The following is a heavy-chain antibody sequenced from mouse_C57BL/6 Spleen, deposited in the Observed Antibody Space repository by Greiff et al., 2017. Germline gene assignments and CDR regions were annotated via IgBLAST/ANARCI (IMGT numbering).Heavy chain of an antibody. D-gene: IGHD1-2*01. CDR3: ARDHSYPNWYFDV. V-gene: IGHV5-4*01. Sequence: EVQGVESGGGLVKPGGSLKLSCAASGFTFSSYAMSWVRQTPEKRLEWVATISDGGSYTYYPDNVKGRFTISRDNAKNNLYLQMSHLKSEDTAMYYCARDHSYPNWYFDVWGTGTTVTVSS. CDR2: ISDGGSYT. CDR1: GFTFSSYA. J-gene: IGHJ1*03.